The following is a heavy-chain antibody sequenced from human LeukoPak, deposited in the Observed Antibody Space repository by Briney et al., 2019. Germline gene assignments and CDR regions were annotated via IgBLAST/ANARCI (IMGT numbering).Heavy chain of an antibody. J-gene: IGHJ4*02. Sequence: GGSLRLSCAASGFTFSSSAMSWVRQAPGKGLEWVSAISNNGGYTYYADSVQGRFTIPRDNSKSTLCLQMNSLRAEDTAVYYCAKQLGYCSDGSCYFPYWGQGTLVTVSS. CDR2: ISNNGGYT. D-gene: IGHD2-15*01. V-gene: IGHV3-23*01. CDR1: GFTFSSSA. CDR3: AKQLGYCSDGSCYFPY.